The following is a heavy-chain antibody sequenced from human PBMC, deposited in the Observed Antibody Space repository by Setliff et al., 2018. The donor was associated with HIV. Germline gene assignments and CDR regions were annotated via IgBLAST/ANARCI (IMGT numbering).Heavy chain of an antibody. V-gene: IGHV3-48*04. J-gene: IGHJ4*02. Sequence: PGGSLRLSCAASGFTFSSYSMNWVRQAPGKGLEWLSYTSSSSSSIYHADSVKGRFTISRDNTRSTLYLQMNRLRVEDTAVYYCVRGPQFRPHWGQGTLVTVS. CDR3: VRGPQFRPH. CDR1: GFTFSSYS. CDR2: TSSSSSSI.